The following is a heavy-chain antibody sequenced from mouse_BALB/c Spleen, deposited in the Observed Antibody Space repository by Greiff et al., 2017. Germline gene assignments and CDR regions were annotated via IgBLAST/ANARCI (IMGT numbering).Heavy chain of an antibody. Sequence: DVMLVESGVGLVQPGGSRKLSCAASGFTFSSFGMHWVRQAPEKGLEWVAYISSGSSTIYYADTVKGRFTISRDNPKNTLFLQMTSLRSEDTAMYYCARGRGDFDYWGQGTTLTVSS. CDR2: ISSGSSTI. CDR1: GFTFSSFG. V-gene: IGHV5-17*02. CDR3: ARGRGDFDY. J-gene: IGHJ2*01.